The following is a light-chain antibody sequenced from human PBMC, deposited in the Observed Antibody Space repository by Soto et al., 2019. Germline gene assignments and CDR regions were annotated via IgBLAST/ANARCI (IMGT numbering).Light chain of an antibody. CDR3: QHYNNWPHT. CDR2: GAS. CDR1: QTVNGH. J-gene: IGKJ2*01. V-gene: IGKV3-15*01. Sequence: EIVMTQSPATLSVSPGERATLSCRASQTVNGHLAWYQQKPGQAPRLLLYGASTRATGIPARFSGSGSGTEFTLTISSLQSEDFAVYYCQHYNNWPHTFGQGTKLEIK.